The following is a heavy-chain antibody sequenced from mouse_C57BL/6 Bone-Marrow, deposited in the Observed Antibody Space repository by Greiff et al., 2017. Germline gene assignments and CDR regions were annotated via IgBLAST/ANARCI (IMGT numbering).Heavy chain of an antibody. CDR2: ISSGSSTI. J-gene: IGHJ4*01. CDR1: GFTFSDYG. Sequence: EVMLVESGGGLVKPGGSLKLSCAASGFTFSDYGMHWVRQAPEKGLEWVAYISSGSSTIYYADTVKGRFTISRDNAKNTLFLQMTSLRSEDTAMYYCARVNWVYAMDYWGQGTSVTVSS. V-gene: IGHV5-17*01. CDR3: ARVNWVYAMDY. D-gene: IGHD4-1*01.